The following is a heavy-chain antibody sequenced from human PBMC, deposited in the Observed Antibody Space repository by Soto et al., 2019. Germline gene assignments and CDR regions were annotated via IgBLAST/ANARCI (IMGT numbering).Heavy chain of an antibody. J-gene: IGHJ4*02. Sequence: SETLSLTCTVSGGSISSNYRTWIRQPPGKGLEWIGYVYNSGSTNYNPSLKSRVTISEDTSKSQFSLKVNSMTAADTAVYYCARYRREAVAGYTLDNWGQGMLVTVSS. CDR3: ARYRREAVAGYTLDN. CDR2: VYNSGST. V-gene: IGHV4-59*01. CDR1: GGSISSNY. D-gene: IGHD6-13*01.